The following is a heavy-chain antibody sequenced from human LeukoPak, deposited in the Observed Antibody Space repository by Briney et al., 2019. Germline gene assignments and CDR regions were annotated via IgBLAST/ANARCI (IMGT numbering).Heavy chain of an antibody. D-gene: IGHD1-26*01. CDR1: GYTFTGYY. V-gene: IGHV1-2*02. CDR3: ARGWGSYYVVNNWFDP. J-gene: IGHJ5*02. Sequence: ASVKVSCKASGYTFTGYYIHWVRQAPGQGLEWMGWINPNSGGTNYAQKFQGRVTMTRDTSISTAYMELSRLRSDDTAVYYCARGWGSYYVVNNWFDPWGQGTLVTVSS. CDR2: INPNSGGT.